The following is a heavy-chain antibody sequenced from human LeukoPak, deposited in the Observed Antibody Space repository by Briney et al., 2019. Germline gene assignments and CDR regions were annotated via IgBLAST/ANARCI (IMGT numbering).Heavy chain of an antibody. Sequence: GGSLRLSCAASGFTFSSYSMNWVRQAPGKGLEWVSYISSSSSTIYYADSVKGRFTISRGNAKNSLYLQMNSLRAEDTAVYYCARDAPLGLDVWGKGTTVTVSS. CDR3: ARDAPLGLDV. J-gene: IGHJ6*04. D-gene: IGHD6-6*01. CDR1: GFTFSSYS. CDR2: ISSSSSTI. V-gene: IGHV3-48*01.